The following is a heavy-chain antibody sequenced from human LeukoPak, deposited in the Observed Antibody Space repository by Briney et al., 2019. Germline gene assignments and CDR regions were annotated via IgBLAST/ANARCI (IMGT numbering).Heavy chain of an antibody. Sequence: ASVKVSCKASGYTFTSYYIHWVRQAPGQGLEWMGIINPSGGSTNYAQKLQGRVTLTRDTSTSTVYMEVSSLRSEDTAVYYCARGLAAGDYWGQGTLLTVSS. J-gene: IGHJ4*02. CDR2: INPSGGST. CDR1: GYTFTSYY. V-gene: IGHV1-46*04. CDR3: ARGLAAGDY. D-gene: IGHD6-25*01.